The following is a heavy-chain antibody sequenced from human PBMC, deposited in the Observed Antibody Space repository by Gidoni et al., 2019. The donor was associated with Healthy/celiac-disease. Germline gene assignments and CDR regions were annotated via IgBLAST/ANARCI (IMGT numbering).Heavy chain of an antibody. D-gene: IGHD5-18*01. CDR2: ISSSSSTI. Sequence: EVQLVESGGGLVQPGGSLRLPCEASGLTFSSYSMNWVRQAPGKGLEWVSYISSSSSTIYYADSVKGRFTISRDNAKNSLYLQMNSLRAEDTAVYYCARGVPRGYSWGPNWFDPWGQGTLVTVSS. CDR1: GLTFSSYS. CDR3: ARGVPRGYSWGPNWFDP. J-gene: IGHJ5*02. V-gene: IGHV3-48*01.